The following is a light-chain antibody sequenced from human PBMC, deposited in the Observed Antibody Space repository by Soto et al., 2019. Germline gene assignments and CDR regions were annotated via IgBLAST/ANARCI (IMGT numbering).Light chain of an antibody. CDR3: KQRSTWPLT. CDR1: QTVGRS. V-gene: IGKV3-11*01. J-gene: IGKJ4*01. Sequence: EIVLTRSPATLSLSPGERATLSCRASQTVGRSLAWYQQKPGQAPRLLISDASNRATGIPARFSGSGSGTDFTLSIRSLEPEDFAVYYCKQRSTWPLTVGGGTKVDIK. CDR2: DAS.